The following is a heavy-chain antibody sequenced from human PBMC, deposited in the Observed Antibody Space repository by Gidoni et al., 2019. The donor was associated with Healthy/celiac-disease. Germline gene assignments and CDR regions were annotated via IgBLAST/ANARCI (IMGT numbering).Heavy chain of an antibody. Sequence: VQLVDSGGGLVQPGGSLRPSCAASGFTFSSYRMHCVTHAPGKGLVWVSRINSDGSSTSYADSVKGRFTISRDNAKNTLYLQMNSLRAEDTAVYYCARDLALRFLEWLPRGYYYYGMDVWGQGTTVTVSS. J-gene: IGHJ6*02. CDR3: ARDLALRFLEWLPRGYYYYGMDV. V-gene: IGHV3-74*01. CDR2: INSDGSST. D-gene: IGHD3-3*01. CDR1: GFTFSSYR.